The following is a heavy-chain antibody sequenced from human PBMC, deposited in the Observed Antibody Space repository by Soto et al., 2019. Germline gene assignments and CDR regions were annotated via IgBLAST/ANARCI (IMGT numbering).Heavy chain of an antibody. V-gene: IGHV3-49*04. Sequence: LRLSCNCSGFRFSEHAMTWVRQAPGKGLEWVGFIRNTPYGGTTDYAASVRGRFTISRDDSASIAYLQMNSLKTEDSGLYYCSRGSFGYYGPWGPGTLVTVSS. CDR3: SRGSFGYYGP. CDR2: IRNTPYGGTT. D-gene: IGHD2-2*03. J-gene: IGHJ5*02. CDR1: GFRFSEHA.